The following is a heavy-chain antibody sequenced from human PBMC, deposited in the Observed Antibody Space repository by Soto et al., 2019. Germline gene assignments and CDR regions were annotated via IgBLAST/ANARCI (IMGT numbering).Heavy chain of an antibody. CDR1: GFTFSGSA. J-gene: IGHJ4*02. V-gene: IGHV3-73*01. CDR3: TGGGSGYDPDY. D-gene: IGHD5-12*01. CDR2: IRSKANSYAT. Sequence: EVQLVESGGGLVQPGGSLKLSCAASGFTFSGSAMHWVRQASGKGVEWVGRIRSKANSYATEYAASVKGRFTISRDDSKNTGYLQMNSLKTEDTAVYYCTGGGSGYDPDYWGQGTLVTVSS.